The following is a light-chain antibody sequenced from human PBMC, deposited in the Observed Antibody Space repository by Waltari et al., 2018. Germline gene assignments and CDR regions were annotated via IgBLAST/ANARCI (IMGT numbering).Light chain of an antibody. V-gene: IGLV1-47*01. Sequence: QSVMTQPPSASGTPGQRVSISCSGSNSNLGSNYLYWYQQPPGAAPKPPIFRNNQRPSGVPDRFSGSKYGTSAFLAISELRSEDEAVYYCASWDDSHYVFGTGTKLTVL. J-gene: IGLJ1*01. CDR3: ASWDDSHYV. CDR2: RNN. CDR1: NSNLGSNY.